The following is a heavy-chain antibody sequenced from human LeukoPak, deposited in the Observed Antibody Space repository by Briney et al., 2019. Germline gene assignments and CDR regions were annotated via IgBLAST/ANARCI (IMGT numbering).Heavy chain of an antibody. V-gene: IGHV4-59*01. CDR3: ARHGGGYSYDY. CDR1: GGSISSYY. Sequence: SETLSLTCTVSGGSISSYYWSWIRQPPGKGPELIGYIYDSGSTNYNPSLKSRVTISVDTSKNQFSLKLSSVTAADTAVYYCARHGGGYSYDYWGQGTLVTVSS. J-gene: IGHJ4*02. CDR2: IYDSGST. D-gene: IGHD5-18*01.